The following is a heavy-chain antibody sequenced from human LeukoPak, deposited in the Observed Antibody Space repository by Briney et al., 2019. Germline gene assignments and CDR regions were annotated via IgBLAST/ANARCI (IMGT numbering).Heavy chain of an antibody. CDR2: IYSGGYT. CDR1: GFIINRNY. V-gene: IGHV3-66*02. J-gene: IGHJ4*02. Sequence: GGSLRLSCAASGFIINRNYMNWVRQAPGKGLEWVSVIYSGGYTDYADSVKGRFTISRDDSKNTLYLQMTSLTTDDTAIYYCARSWDERLDFDYWGQGTLVTVSS. D-gene: IGHD1-26*01. CDR3: ARSWDERLDFDY.